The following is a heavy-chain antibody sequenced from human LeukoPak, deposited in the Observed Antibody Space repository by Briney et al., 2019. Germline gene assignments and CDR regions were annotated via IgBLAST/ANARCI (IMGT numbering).Heavy chain of an antibody. CDR2: ISHSGST. J-gene: IGHJ6*03. CDR3: ATAPSVVRDVIITPYSFYMDV. V-gene: IGHV4-38-2*02. D-gene: IGHD3-10*01. Sequence: SETLSLTCTVSGYSISSGYYWGWIRQPPGKGLEWIGEISHSGSTNFSPSLKSRVSISVDKSKNHISLQLTSLTAADTAVYYCATAPSVVRDVIITPYSFYMDVWGKGTTVTVSS. CDR1: GYSISSGYY.